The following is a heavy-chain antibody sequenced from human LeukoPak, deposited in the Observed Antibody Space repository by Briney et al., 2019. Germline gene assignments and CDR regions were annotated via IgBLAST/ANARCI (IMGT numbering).Heavy chain of an antibody. CDR3: ARVKTDSYGYGPDY. J-gene: IGHJ4*02. D-gene: IGHD5-18*01. CDR1: GFTVSSNY. Sequence: GGSLRLSCAASGFTVSSNYMSWVRQAPGKGLEWVPVIYSGGSTYYADSVKGRFTISRDNSKNTLYLQMNSLRAEDTAVYYCARVKTDSYGYGPDYWGQGTLVTVSS. CDR2: IYSGGST. V-gene: IGHV3-53*01.